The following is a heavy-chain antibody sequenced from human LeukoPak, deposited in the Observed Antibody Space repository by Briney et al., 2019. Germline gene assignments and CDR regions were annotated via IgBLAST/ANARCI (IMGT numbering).Heavy chain of an antibody. J-gene: IGHJ5*02. Sequence: SETLSLTCTVSGGSMTHYFWNWIRQAPGKGLEWIGYTHTSGSPDYSRSLKSRVTISLDTSKNHFSLMLSSVTAADTAVYFCARATQRYCSGTTCFPYWFDTWGQGTLATVSS. V-gene: IGHV4-4*09. CDR3: ARATQRYCSGTTCFPYWFDT. D-gene: IGHD2-2*01. CDR2: THTSGSP. CDR1: GGSMTHYF.